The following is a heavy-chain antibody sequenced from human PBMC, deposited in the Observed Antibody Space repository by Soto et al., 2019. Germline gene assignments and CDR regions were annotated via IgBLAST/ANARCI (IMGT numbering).Heavy chain of an antibody. J-gene: IGHJ4*02. CDR3: VRDEGNSDSSAAVY. CDR2: IYRDGSR. V-gene: IGHV3-66*01. CDR1: GFTVSSNH. Sequence: GGSLRLSCAASGFTVSSNHMSWVRQAPGKGLEWVSVIYRDGSRYYADSVKARFTISRDISRNTLFLQMDSLRVEDTAMYFCVRDEGNSDSSAAVYWGQGTRVTVSS. D-gene: IGHD6-6*01.